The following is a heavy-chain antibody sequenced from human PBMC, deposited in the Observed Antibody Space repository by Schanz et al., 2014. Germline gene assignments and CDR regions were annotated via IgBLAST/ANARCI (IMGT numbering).Heavy chain of an antibody. CDR1: GYTFSSYG. J-gene: IGHJ4*02. CDR2: ISPYNGNT. D-gene: IGHD5-12*01. V-gene: IGHV1-18*01. Sequence: QVQLIQSGAEVKKPGASVKVSCKTSGYTFSSYGITWVRQAPGQGLEWMGWISPYNGNTNYAPKVQGRVTVTTDTSTSTVYMELRSLRSDDTAVYYCARDFSAYVGNYFDYWGQGTLVTVSS. CDR3: ARDFSAYVGNYFDY.